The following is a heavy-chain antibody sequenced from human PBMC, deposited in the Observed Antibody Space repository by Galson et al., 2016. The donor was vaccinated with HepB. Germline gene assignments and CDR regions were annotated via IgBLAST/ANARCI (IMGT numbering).Heavy chain of an antibody. CDR2: IVVGSGNT. D-gene: IGHD2-15*01. CDR3: AMIAVRSGYCSGNTCPDY. CDR1: GFTFTSPA. V-gene: IGHV1-58*01. J-gene: IGHJ4*02. Sequence: SVKVSCKASGFTFTSPAVQWVRQARGQRLAWIGWIVVGSGNTNYAQKFQERVTFTRDMSTSTAYIELNSLRAEDTALYYCAMIAVRSGYCSGNTCPDYWGQGTLVTVSS.